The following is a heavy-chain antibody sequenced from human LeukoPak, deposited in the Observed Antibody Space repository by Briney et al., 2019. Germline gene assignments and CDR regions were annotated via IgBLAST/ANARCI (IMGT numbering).Heavy chain of an antibody. CDR1: GFTFTEHG. D-gene: IGHD6-19*01. Sequence: GWSLRLSCVASGFTFTEHGMHWVRQAPGKGLEWVALIWFDGGNKYYGDSAKGRFTISRDNSKNTLYLQMNSLRAEDTAVYYCAKAGRSGWYLGWPFDIWGQGTMVTVSS. CDR2: IWFDGGNK. V-gene: IGHV3-33*06. J-gene: IGHJ3*02. CDR3: AKAGRSGWYLGWPFDI.